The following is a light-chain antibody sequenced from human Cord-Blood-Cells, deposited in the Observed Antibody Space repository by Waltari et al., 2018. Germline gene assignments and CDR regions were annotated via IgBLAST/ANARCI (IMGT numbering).Light chain of an antibody. J-gene: IGKJ4*01. V-gene: IGKV3-11*01. Sequence: EIVLTQSLATLSLYPGERATLSSRASQSVSRYLAWYHQKPGQAPRLLIYDASNRATGIPAMLTGSRSRTDFTLTISSLEPEDSAVYYCQQRSNWTTALTFGGGTKVEIK. CDR1: QSVSRY. CDR3: QQRSNWTTALT. CDR2: DAS.